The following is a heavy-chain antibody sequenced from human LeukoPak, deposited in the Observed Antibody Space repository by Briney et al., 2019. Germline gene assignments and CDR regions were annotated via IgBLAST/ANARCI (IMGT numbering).Heavy chain of an antibody. CDR2: IYPGDSDT. J-gene: IGHJ3*02. Sequence: GESPKISCKGSGYSFTSYWIGWVRQMPGKGLEWMGIIYPGDSDTRYSPSFQGQVTISADKSISTAYLQWSSLKASDTAMYYCARQSEEGDDAFDIWGQGTMVTVSS. V-gene: IGHV5-51*01. CDR3: ARQSEEGDDAFDI. D-gene: IGHD3-16*01. CDR1: GYSFTSYW.